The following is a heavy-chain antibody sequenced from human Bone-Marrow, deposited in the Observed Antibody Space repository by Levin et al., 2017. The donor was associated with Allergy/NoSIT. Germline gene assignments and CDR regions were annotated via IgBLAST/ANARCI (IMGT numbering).Heavy chain of an antibody. CDR1: GFSLSTSQVG. CDR2: IYWDDDN. CDR3: AHTSGAYGDRDSPFDY. J-gene: IGHJ4*02. V-gene: IGHV2-5*02. D-gene: IGHD4-17*01. Sequence: QTLSLTCTFSGFSLSTSQVGVGWIRQPPGKALEWLALIYWDDDNRYSPSLKSRLTFTKDTSKNQVVLTMTNMDPVDTATYYCAHTSGAYGDRDSPFDYWGQGTLVTVSS.